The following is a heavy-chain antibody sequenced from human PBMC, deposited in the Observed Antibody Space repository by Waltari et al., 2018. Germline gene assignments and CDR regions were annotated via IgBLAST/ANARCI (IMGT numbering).Heavy chain of an antibody. CDR1: GGTFSSYA. J-gene: IGHJ5*02. CDR3: ARVPGYCSGGSCYWFDP. D-gene: IGHD2-15*01. Sequence: QVQLVQSGAEVKKPGSSVKVSCKASGGTFSSYAISWVRQAPGQGLEWMGGIIPIFGTANYEQKFQGRVTITTDESTSTAYMELSSLRSEDTAVYYCARVPGYCSGGSCYWFDPWGQGTLVTVSS. V-gene: IGHV1-69*05. CDR2: IIPIFGTA.